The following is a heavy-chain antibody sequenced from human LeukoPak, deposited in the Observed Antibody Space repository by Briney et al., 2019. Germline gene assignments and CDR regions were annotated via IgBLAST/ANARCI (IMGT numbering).Heavy chain of an antibody. CDR3: GREKSDCSGGSCYSVFDY. D-gene: IGHD2-15*01. CDR1: GFTFSSYA. CDR2: ISGSGGST. V-gene: IGHV3-23*01. Sequence: PGGSLRLSCAASGFTFSSYAMSWVRQAPGKGLEWVSAISGSGGSTYYADSVKGRFTISRANSKNTLYLQMNSLRAEDTAVYYCGREKSDCSGGSCYSVFDYWGQGTLVTVSS. J-gene: IGHJ4*02.